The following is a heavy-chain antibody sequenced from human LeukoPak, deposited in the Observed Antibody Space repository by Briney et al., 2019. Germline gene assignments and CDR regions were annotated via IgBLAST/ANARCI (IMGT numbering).Heavy chain of an antibody. CDR2: IYYSGSI. J-gene: IGHJ4*02. V-gene: IGHV4-59*01. CDR3: AASMVRGVIITRKPYLFDY. D-gene: IGHD3-10*01. Sequence: PSETLSLTCTVSGGSISSYYWSWIRQPPGKGLEWIGYIYYSGSINYNPSLKSRVTISVDTSKNQFSLKLSSVTAADTAVYYCAASMVRGVIITRKPYLFDYWGQGTLVTVSS. CDR1: GGSISSYY.